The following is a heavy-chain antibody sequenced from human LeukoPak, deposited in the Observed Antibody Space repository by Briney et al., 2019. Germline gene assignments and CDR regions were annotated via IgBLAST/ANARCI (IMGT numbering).Heavy chain of an antibody. J-gene: IGHJ4*02. Sequence: GGSLRLSCAASGFTFSDYYMSWIRQTPGKGLVWVSYISTSGSITSYADSLKGRFTISRDNAKNSLYLQMNGLTADDTAVYYCARLGGSGWSKDYWGQGTLVTVSS. CDR1: GFTFSDYY. V-gene: IGHV3-11*01. D-gene: IGHD6-19*01. CDR3: ARLGGSGWSKDY. CDR2: ISTSGSIT.